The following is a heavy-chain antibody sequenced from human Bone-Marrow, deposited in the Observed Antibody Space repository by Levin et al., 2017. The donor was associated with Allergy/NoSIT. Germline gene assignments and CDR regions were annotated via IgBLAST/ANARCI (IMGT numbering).Heavy chain of an antibody. J-gene: IGHJ4*02. CDR1: GFTFSSYG. CDR3: AREGSWSSTWLGNYYFDY. D-gene: IGHD6-13*01. Sequence: PGGSLRLSCDASGFTFSSYGIIWVRQAPGKGLEWVSYIGGDNYTKYFADSVKGRFTISRDNVKKSLYLQMNSLRGEDTAVYYCAREGSWSSTWLGNYYFDYWGQGTLVTVS. V-gene: IGHV3-48*01. CDR2: IGGDNYTK.